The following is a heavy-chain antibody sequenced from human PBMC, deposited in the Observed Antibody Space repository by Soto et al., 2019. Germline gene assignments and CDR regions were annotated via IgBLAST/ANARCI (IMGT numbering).Heavy chain of an antibody. J-gene: IGHJ4*02. CDR3: ARYHSSGFYGDY. CDR2: IFYNGGT. D-gene: IGHD6-19*01. CDR1: GGSISPYS. Sequence: SETLSLTCTVSGGSISPYSWSWIRQPPGKGLEWIGYIFYNGGTNYNPSLKSRVTISVDTSKNQFSLRLTSVTAADTAVYYCARYHSSGFYGDYWGQGTLVTVSS. V-gene: IGHV4-59*08.